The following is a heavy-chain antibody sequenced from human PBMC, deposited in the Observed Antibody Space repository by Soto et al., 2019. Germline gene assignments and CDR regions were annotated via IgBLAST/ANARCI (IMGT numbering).Heavy chain of an antibody. V-gene: IGHV3-48*02. CDR1: GFTFSSYS. CDR3: ARGQGSRITGTTWDY. D-gene: IGHD1-7*01. CDR2: IISSSSTI. Sequence: EVQLVESGGGLVQPGGSLRLSCAASGFTFSSYSMNWVRQAPGKGLEWVSYIISSSSTIYYADSVKGRFTISRDNAKNSLYLQMNSLRDEDTAVYYCARGQGSRITGTTWDYWGQGTLVTVSA. J-gene: IGHJ4*02.